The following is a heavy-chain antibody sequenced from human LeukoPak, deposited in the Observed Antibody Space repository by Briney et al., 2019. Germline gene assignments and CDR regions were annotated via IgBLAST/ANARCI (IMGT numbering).Heavy chain of an antibody. V-gene: IGHV4-59*01. CDR2: IYYSGST. J-gene: IGHJ4*02. CDR1: GGSISSYY. Sequence: SETLSLTCTVSGGSISSYYWSWIRQPPGKGLEWIGYIYYSGSTNYNPSLKSRVTISVDTSKNQFSLKLSSVTAADTAVCYCARTHYDFWSGYLFFDYWGQGTLVTVSS. D-gene: IGHD3-3*01. CDR3: ARTHYDFWSGYLFFDY.